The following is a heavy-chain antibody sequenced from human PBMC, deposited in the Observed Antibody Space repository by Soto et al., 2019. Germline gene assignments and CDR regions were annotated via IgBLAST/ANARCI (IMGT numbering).Heavy chain of an antibody. CDR1: GGSFSGYY. J-gene: IGHJ5*02. V-gene: IGHV4-34*01. CDR3: AGGSGIAAAGSNWFDP. Sequence: SETLSLTCAVYGGSFSGYYWSWIRQPPGKGLEWIGEINHSGSTNYNPSLKSRVTLSVDTSKNQFSLKLSSVTAADTAVYYCAGGSGIAAAGSNWFDPWGQGTLVTVSS. CDR2: INHSGST. D-gene: IGHD6-13*01.